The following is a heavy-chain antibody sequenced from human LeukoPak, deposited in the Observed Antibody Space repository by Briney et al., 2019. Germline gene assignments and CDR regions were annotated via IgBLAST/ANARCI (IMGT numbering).Heavy chain of an antibody. J-gene: IGHJ6*03. V-gene: IGHV3-48*01. D-gene: IGHD3-16*01. Sequence: GRSLRLSCAASGFTFSTYSMNWVRQAPGKGLEWVSYISGSSGTIYYADSVKGRFTISRDNAKNSLYLQMNSLRAEDTAVYYCARRSEFGVLYYMDVWGKGTTVTVSS. CDR1: GFTFSTYS. CDR2: ISGSSGTI. CDR3: ARRSEFGVLYYMDV.